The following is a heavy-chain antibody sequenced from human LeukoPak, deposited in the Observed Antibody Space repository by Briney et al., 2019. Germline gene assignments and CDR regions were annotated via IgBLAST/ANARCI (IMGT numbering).Heavy chain of an antibody. J-gene: IGHJ4*02. D-gene: IGHD3-22*01. CDR1: GFTLSSYA. Sequence: PGRSLRLSCAASGFTLSSYAMHWVRQAPGKGLEWVAVISYDGSNKYYADSVKGRFTISRDNSKNTLYLQMNSLRAEDTAVYYCAKTQAVLLHGGGYYDSSGYYDFDYWGQGTLVTVSS. CDR3: AKTQAVLLHGGGYYDSSGYYDFDY. CDR2: ISYDGSNK. V-gene: IGHV3-30-3*02.